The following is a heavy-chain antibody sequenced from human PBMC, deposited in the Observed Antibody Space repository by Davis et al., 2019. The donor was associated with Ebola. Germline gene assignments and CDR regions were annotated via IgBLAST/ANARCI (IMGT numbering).Heavy chain of an antibody. D-gene: IGHD4-11*01. J-gene: IGHJ5*02. V-gene: IGHV1-2*02. CDR3: ARATYTNYDWFDP. CDR1: GDDFNEYY. CDR2: LNPNNGNT. Sequence: ASVKVSCKTSGDDFNEYYIHWVRQAPGQGPEWMGWLNPNNGNTDYAQKFRGRVTMTRDTSISTVYVQLSRLTSDDTAVYICARATYTNYDWFDPWGQGTLVTVSS.